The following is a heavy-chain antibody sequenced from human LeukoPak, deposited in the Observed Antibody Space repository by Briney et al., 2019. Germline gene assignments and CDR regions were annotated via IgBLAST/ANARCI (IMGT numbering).Heavy chain of an antibody. J-gene: IGHJ4*02. CDR2: ISYDGSNK. D-gene: IGHD4-17*01. V-gene: IGHV3-30-3*01. CDR3: ARRYGDYVGYFDY. CDR1: GFTFSSYA. Sequence: GGSLRLSCAASGFTFSSYAMHWVRQAPGKGLEWVAVISYDGSNKYYADSVKGRFTISRDNSENTLYLQMNSLRAEDTAVYHCARRYGDYVGYFDYWGQGTLVTVSS.